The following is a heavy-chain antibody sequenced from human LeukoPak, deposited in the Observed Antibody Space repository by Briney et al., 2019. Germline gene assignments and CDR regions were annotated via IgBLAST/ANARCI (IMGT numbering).Heavy chain of an antibody. CDR1: GFTFSSYA. Sequence: PGGSLRLSCAASGFTFSSYAMHWVRQAPGKGLEWVAVISYDGSNKYYADSVKGRFTISRDNSKTTLYLQMNSLRADDTAVYYWARSQTYYYDSSGFAPFDYWGQGTLVTVSS. D-gene: IGHD3-22*01. V-gene: IGHV3-30*04. J-gene: IGHJ4*02. CDR2: ISYDGSNK. CDR3: ARSQTYYYDSSGFAPFDY.